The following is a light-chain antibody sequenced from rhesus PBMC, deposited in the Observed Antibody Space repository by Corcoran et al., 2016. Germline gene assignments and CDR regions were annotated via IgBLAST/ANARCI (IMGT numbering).Light chain of an antibody. CDR3: QQHNSYPPT. CDR2: AAS. Sequence: DIQMTQSPSSLSASVGDRVTITCRASQGISSYLAWYQQKPGKAPKLLIYAASTLQSGVPPRFSGSGSGTDFTLTISSLQPEDFATYYCQQHNSYPPTFGGGTKVELK. V-gene: IGKV1-25*01. CDR1: QGISSY. J-gene: IGKJ4*01.